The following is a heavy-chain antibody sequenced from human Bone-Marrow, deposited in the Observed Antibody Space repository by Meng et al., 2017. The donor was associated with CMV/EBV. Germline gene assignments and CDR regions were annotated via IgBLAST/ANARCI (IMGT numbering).Heavy chain of an antibody. Sequence: GGSLRLSCAASGFTFDDYGMSWVRQAPGKGLEWVSGINWNGGSTGYADSVKGRFTISRDNAKNSLYLQMNSLRAEDTALYYCAQWKGNCSSTSCPWRWFDPWGQGTLVTVSS. D-gene: IGHD2-2*01. CDR1: GFTFDDYG. CDR2: INWNGGST. CDR3: AQWKGNCSSTSCPWRWFDP. J-gene: IGHJ5*02. V-gene: IGHV3-20*04.